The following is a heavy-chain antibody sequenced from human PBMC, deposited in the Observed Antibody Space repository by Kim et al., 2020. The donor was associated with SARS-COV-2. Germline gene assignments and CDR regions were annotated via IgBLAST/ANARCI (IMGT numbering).Heavy chain of an antibody. V-gene: IGHV3-15*01. CDR3: TTDSVNGDYGDYLGEGRRGIDY. Sequence: GGSLRLSCAASGFTFSNAWMSWVRQAPGKGLEWVGRIKSKTDGGTTDYAAPVKGRFSISRDDSKNTLYLQMNSLKTEDTAVYYCTTDSVNGDYGDYLGEGRRGIDYWGQGTLVTVSS. CDR1: GFTFSNAW. J-gene: IGHJ4*02. D-gene: IGHD4-17*01. CDR2: IKSKTDGGTT.